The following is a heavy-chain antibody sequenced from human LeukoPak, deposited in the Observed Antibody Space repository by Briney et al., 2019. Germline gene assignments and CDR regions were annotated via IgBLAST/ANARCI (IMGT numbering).Heavy chain of an antibody. Sequence: SVKVSCKASGGTFSSYAISWVRQAPGQGLEWMGGIIPIFGTANYAQRFQGRVTITTDESTSTAYMELSSLRSEDTAVYYCARGGPVKRDWQWLVREYYYYYYMDVWGKGTTVTVSS. CDR1: GGTFSSYA. CDR2: IIPIFGTA. CDR3: ARGGPVKRDWQWLVREYYYYYYMDV. J-gene: IGHJ6*03. V-gene: IGHV1-69*05. D-gene: IGHD6-19*01.